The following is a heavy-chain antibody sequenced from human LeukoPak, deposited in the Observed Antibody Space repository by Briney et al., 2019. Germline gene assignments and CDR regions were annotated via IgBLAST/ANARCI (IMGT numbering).Heavy chain of an antibody. J-gene: IGHJ4*02. CDR3: ARGTTAVAFLNY. CDR2: MNPNSGNT. D-gene: IGHD6-19*01. Sequence: ASVKVSCKASGYTFTSYDIDWVRQATGQGLEWMGWMNPNSGNTGYAQKFQGRVTMTRNTSISTAYMELSSLRSEDTAVYYCARGTTAVAFLNYWGQGTLVTVSS. CDR1: GYTFTSYD. V-gene: IGHV1-8*01.